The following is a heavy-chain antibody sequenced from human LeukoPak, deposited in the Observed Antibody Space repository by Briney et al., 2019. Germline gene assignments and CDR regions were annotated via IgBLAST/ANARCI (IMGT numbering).Heavy chain of an antibody. CDR3: ARDIHRVFNWFDP. J-gene: IGHJ5*02. D-gene: IGHD6-13*01. Sequence: ASVNVSCKASGYTFTTSALHWVRQAPGQSLEWMGSINAGNGDTKYSQNFQGRVTITRDTSASTAYMELSSLRSEDTAVYYCARDIHRVFNWFDPWGQGTLVTVSS. CDR2: INAGNGDT. V-gene: IGHV1-3*01. CDR1: GYTFTTSA.